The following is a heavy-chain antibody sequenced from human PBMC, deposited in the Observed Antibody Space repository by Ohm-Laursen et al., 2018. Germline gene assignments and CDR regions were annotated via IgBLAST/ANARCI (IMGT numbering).Heavy chain of an antibody. V-gene: IGHV4-59*01. CDR3: ARDRKYFQH. Sequence: TLSLTCTVSGGSISSYYWSWIRQPPGKGLEWIGYIYYSGGTNYNPSLQSRVTISVDTSKNQFSLNLSSVTAADTAMYYCARDRKYFQHWGQGTLVTVYS. CDR2: IYYSGGT. J-gene: IGHJ1*01. CDR1: GGSISSYY.